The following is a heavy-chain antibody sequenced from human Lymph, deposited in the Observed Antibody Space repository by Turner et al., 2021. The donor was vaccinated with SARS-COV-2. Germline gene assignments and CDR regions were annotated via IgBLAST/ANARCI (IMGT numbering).Heavy chain of an antibody. CDR2: IYYSGST. D-gene: IGHD2-8*01. Sequence: QVQLQESGPGLVKPSQTLSLTCTVSGGSISSGDYYWGWIRQPPGKVLEWIGNIYYSGSTFNNPSLKSRVTISVDTSKNQFSLKLSSVTAADTAVYYCARVVVLRRAYFDYWGQGTLVTVSS. J-gene: IGHJ4*02. CDR1: GGSISSGDYY. V-gene: IGHV4-30-4*01. CDR3: ARVVVLRRAYFDY.